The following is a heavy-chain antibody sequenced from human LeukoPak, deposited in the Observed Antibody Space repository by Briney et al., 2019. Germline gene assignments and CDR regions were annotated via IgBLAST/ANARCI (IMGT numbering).Heavy chain of an antibody. V-gene: IGHV1-46*01. J-gene: IGHJ5*02. CDR1: GYTFTTYY. Sequence: GASVKVSCKASGYTFTTYYMHWVRQAPGKGLEWMGKINPTGGSTSYAHKFQGRVTMTRDMSTNTVYMELSSLRSEDTAVYYCARQGRSGSYSAFNWFDPWGQGTLVTVSS. CDR3: ARQGRSGSYSAFNWFDP. CDR2: INPTGGST. D-gene: IGHD3-22*01.